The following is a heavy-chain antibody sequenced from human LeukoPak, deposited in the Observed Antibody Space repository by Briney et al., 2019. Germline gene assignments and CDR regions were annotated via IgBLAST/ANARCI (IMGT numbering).Heavy chain of an antibody. D-gene: IGHD4-17*01. Sequence: GGSLSLSCAVSGFTFRNAGMHWVRQAPGKGLEWVAVIWYDGSQKYYADSVKGRFTISRDNSKNMLYLHMNSLRAEDTAVYFCARDRGDYNHNFDYWGQGTLVTVSS. CDR1: GFTFRNAG. J-gene: IGHJ4*02. CDR3: ARDRGDYNHNFDY. V-gene: IGHV3-33*01. CDR2: IWYDGSQK.